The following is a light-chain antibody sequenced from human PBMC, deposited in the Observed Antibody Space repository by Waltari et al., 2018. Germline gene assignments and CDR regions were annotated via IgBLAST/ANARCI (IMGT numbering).Light chain of an antibody. CDR1: QSVFHTNNKNY. Sequence: DIVLTQSPDSLAVSLGERATISCRSSQSVFHTNNKNYLAWYQQKPGQPPRLLFYWASTRASGVPDRFSGSGSGTDFTLAISSLQAEDVATYFCQQYYSSPLTFGGGTKVEFK. J-gene: IGKJ4*01. CDR2: WAS. CDR3: QQYYSSPLT. V-gene: IGKV4-1*01.